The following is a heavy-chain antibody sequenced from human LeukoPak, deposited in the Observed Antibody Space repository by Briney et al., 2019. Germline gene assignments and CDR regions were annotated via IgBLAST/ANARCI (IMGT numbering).Heavy chain of an antibody. CDR2: VSSSGRHV. CDR1: GFTVSTNY. V-gene: IGHV3-21*01. J-gene: IGHJ3*02. D-gene: IGHD5-12*01. Sequence: PGGSLRLSCAASGFTVSTNYMSWVRQAPGKGLEWVSSVSSSGRHVYYADSVKGRFTISRDNAKNSLYLQMNSLRAEDTAVYYCGRVKEASAFDIWGQGTMVTVSS. CDR3: GRVKEASAFDI.